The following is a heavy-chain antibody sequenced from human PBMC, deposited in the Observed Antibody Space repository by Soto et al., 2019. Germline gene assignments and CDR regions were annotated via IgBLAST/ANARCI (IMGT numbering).Heavy chain of an antibody. CDR3: GRGKGGLGLEVYYYGMDV. CDR2: MNPNSGNT. J-gene: IGHJ6*02. D-gene: IGHD6-19*01. CDR1: GYTFTSYD. Sequence: QVQLVQSGAEVKKPGASVKVSCKASGYTFTSYDINWVRQATGQGLEWMGWMNPNSGNTGYAQKFQGRVTMTRNTSISTAYRERSSLRSGDTAVYYCGRGKGGLGLEVYYYGMDVWGQGTTVTVSS. V-gene: IGHV1-8*01.